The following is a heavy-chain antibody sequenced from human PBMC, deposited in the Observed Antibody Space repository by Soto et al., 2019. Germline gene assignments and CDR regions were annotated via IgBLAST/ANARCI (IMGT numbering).Heavy chain of an antibody. CDR2: IIPIFGTA. Sequence: ASVKVSCKASGGTFSSYAISWVRQAPGQGLEWMGGIIPIFGTANYAQKVQGRVTMTTDASTSTAYMELRSLRSDDTAVDHCARALSGSYQPYRGQGTLVTVSS. D-gene: IGHD1-26*01. J-gene: IGHJ4*02. CDR1: GGTFSSYA. CDR3: ARALSGSYQPY. V-gene: IGHV1-69*05.